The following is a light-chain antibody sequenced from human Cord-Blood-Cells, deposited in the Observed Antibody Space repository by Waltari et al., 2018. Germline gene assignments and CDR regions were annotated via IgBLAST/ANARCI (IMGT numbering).Light chain of an antibody. CDR2: AGS. V-gene: IGLV2-23*03. J-gene: IGLJ2*01. CDR1: SSDVGSYNL. Sequence: QSALTQPASVSGSPGQSITISCTGTSSDVGSYNLVSWYQQHPGKAPNLMIYAGSKRPSGVSTRFSGSKSGNTASLTISGLQAEDEADYYCCSYAGSSTFVVFGGGTKLTVL. CDR3: CSYAGSSTFVV.